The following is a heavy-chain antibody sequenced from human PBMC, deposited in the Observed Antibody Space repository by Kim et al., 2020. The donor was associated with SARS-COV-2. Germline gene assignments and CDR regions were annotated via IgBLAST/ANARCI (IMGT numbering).Heavy chain of an antibody. D-gene: IGHD6-6*01. V-gene: IGHV4-59*13. CDR3: ARARLAARRYYYGMDV. Sequence: SETLSLTCTVSGGSISSYYWSWIRQPPGKGLEWIGYIYYSGSTNYNPSLKSRVTISVDTSKNQFSLKLSSVTAADTAVYYCARARLAARRYYYGMDVWGQGTTVTVSS. CDR2: IYYSGST. J-gene: IGHJ6*02. CDR1: GGSISSYY.